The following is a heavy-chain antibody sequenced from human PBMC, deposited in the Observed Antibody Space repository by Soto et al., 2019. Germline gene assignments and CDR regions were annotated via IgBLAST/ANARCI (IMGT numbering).Heavy chain of an antibody. D-gene: IGHD6-13*01. CDR1: GFTFSDYY. Sequence: GGSLRLSCSASGFTFSDYYMSWIRQPPGKGLEWVSFISSSGSPTKYADSVKGRFTISRDNAQNSLYLQMNNLRAEDTAVYYCARVTDSRNYYGMDVWGQGTTVTVSS. CDR3: ARVTDSRNYYGMDV. J-gene: IGHJ6*02. CDR2: ISSSGSPT. V-gene: IGHV3-11*01.